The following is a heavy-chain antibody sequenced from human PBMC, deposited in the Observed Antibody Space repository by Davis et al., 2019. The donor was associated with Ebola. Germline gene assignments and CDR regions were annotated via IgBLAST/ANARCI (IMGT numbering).Heavy chain of an antibody. J-gene: IGHJ6*02. V-gene: IGHV3-11*04. D-gene: IGHD2-2*01. CDR1: GGSFSGYY. Sequence: LSLTCAVYGGSFSGYYWSWIRQAPGKGLEWVSYISSSGSTIYYADSVKGRFTISRDNAKNSLYLQMNSLRAEDTAVYYCAKANRCSSTSCYWGYYYYGMDVWGQGTTVTVSS. CDR2: ISSSGSTI. CDR3: AKANRCSSTSCYWGYYYYGMDV.